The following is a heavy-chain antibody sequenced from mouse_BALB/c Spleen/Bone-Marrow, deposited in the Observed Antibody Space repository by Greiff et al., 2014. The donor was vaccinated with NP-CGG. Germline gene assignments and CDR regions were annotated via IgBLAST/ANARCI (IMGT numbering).Heavy chain of an antibody. CDR3: GRWAN. J-gene: IGHJ2*02. CDR1: GYSFTDYF. V-gene: IGHV1-37*01. CDR2: INPYSGDT. Sequence: DVQLQESGPELVKPGASVKISCKASGYSFTDYFMNWVKQSHGKSLEWIGRINPYSGDTFYNQKFKAKATLTVDKSSSTAYMELLSLTSEDSAVYYCGRWANWGQGTSLTVSS.